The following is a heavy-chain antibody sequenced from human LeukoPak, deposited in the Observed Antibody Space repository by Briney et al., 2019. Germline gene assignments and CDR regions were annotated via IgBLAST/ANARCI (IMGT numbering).Heavy chain of an antibody. V-gene: IGHV3-30*03. CDR3: ARRFDT. CDR2: VSYEGKSQ. CDR1: GFTFSNYG. J-gene: IGHJ3*02. Sequence: PGRSLRLSCATSGFTFSNYGMHWVRQAPGKGLEWVAVVSYEGKSQYYADSVRGRFTISRDNSKNTLYLQMNSLRGEDAAVYYCARRFDTWGQGTVVTVSS.